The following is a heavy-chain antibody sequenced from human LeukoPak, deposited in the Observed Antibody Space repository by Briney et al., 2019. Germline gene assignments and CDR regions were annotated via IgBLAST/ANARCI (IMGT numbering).Heavy chain of an antibody. Sequence: SVKVSCKASGGTFSSYAISWVRQAPGQGLEWMGRIIPIFGTANYAQKFQGRVTITTDESTSTAYMELSSLRSVDTAVYYCASFPAATGAGNWFDPWGQGTLVTVSS. V-gene: IGHV1-69*05. CDR1: GGTFSSYA. D-gene: IGHD4-17*01. J-gene: IGHJ5*02. CDR2: IIPIFGTA. CDR3: ASFPAATGAGNWFDP.